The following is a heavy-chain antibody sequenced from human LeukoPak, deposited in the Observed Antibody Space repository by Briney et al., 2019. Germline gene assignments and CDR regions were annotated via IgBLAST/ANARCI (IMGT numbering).Heavy chain of an antibody. D-gene: IGHD5-18*01. V-gene: IGHV4-59*08. CDR2: IYYSGST. CDR3: ARHSGQGIQLWSPPDY. J-gene: IGHJ4*02. Sequence: SETLSLTCTVSGGSISSYHWSWIRQPPGKGLEWIGYIYYSGSTNYNPSLKSRVTISVDTSKNQFSLKLSSVTAADTAVYYCARHSGQGIQLWSPPDYWGQGTLVTVSS. CDR1: GGSISSYH.